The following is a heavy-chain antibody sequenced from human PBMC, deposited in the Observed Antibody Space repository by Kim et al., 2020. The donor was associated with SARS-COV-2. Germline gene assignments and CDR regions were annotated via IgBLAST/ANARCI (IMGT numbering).Heavy chain of an antibody. J-gene: IGHJ4*02. CDR3: AREVGSGDLFDY. V-gene: IGHV3-21*01. D-gene: IGHD7-27*01. CDR1: GFTFSSYS. Sequence: GGSLRLSCAASGFTFSSYSMNWVRQAPGKGLEWVSSISSSSSYIYYADSVKGRFTISRDNAKNSLYLQMNSLRAEDTAVYYCAREVGSGDLFDYWGQGTLVTVSS. CDR2: ISSSSSYI.